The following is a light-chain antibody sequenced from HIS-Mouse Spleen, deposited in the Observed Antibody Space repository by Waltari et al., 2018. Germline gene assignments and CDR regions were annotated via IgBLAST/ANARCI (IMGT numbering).Light chain of an antibody. J-gene: IGKJ3*01. V-gene: IGKV1-27*01. CDR3: QKYNSALIFT. CDR1: QGISNY. CDR2: AAS. Sequence: DIQITQTPSSLSASVGDRDTITCRASQGISNYLAWYQQKPGKVPKLLIYAASTLQSGVPYRFSGSGSGTDFTLTISSLQPEDVATYYCQKYNSALIFTFGPGTKVDIK.